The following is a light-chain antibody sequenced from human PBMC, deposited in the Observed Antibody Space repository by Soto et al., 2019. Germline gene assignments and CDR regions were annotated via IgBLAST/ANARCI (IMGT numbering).Light chain of an antibody. CDR2: DAS. CDR3: QQYNNWPSIT. CDR1: QSVSIY. V-gene: IGKV3D-15*01. Sequence: EIVLTQSPGTLSLSPGERATLSCRASQSVSIYLAWYQQKPGQAPRLLIYDASNRATGIPAKFSGSGSGTDFTLTISSLQSEDFAVYYCQQYNNWPSITFGQGTRLEIK. J-gene: IGKJ5*01.